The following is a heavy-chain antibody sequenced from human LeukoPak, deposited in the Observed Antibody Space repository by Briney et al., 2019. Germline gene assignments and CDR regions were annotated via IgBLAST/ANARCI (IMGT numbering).Heavy chain of an antibody. J-gene: IGHJ4*02. CDR3: ATYYYDSSASHRS. V-gene: IGHV1-69*06. Sequence: ASVKVSCKASGGTFSSYAISWVRQAPGQGLEWMGGIIPIFVSASYAQRFQGRVTITADKSTSTAYMELSSLRSEDTAIYYCATYYYDSSASHRSWGQGTLVTVSS. CDR1: GGTFSSYA. CDR2: IIPIFVSA. D-gene: IGHD3-22*01.